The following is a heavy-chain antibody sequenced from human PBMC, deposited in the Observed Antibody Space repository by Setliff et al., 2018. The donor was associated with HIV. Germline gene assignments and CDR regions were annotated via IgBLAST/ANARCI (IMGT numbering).Heavy chain of an antibody. CDR2: MNRDGSEK. CDR3: ARGAPIAVASAFDI. D-gene: IGHD6-19*01. CDR1: GFTFSSSW. J-gene: IGHJ3*02. Sequence: PGGSLRLSCAASGFTFSSSWMTWVRQAPGRGLEYVAGMNRDGSEKGYADSVKGRFSISRDNAKNSLYLQMSSLRTEDTALYYCARGAPIAVASAFDIWGQGTMVTVSS. V-gene: IGHV3-7*05.